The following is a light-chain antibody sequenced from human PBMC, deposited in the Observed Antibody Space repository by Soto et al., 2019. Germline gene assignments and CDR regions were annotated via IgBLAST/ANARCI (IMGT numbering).Light chain of an antibody. CDR1: SDVGGYNY. Sequence: QSALTQPPSASGSPGQSVTISCTGISDVGGYNYVSWYQQHPGKAPKLMIYEVSKRPSGVPDRFSGSKSGNTASLTVSGLQAEDEADYYCQSYDSSLSGSIFGGGTKLTVL. CDR2: EVS. J-gene: IGLJ2*01. CDR3: QSYDSSLSGSI. V-gene: IGLV2-8*01.